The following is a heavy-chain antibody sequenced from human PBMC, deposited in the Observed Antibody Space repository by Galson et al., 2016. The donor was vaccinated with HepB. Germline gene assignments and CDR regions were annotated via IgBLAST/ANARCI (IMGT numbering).Heavy chain of an antibody. CDR2: IYDSANT. V-gene: IGHV4-39*01. D-gene: IGHD2-2*01. CDR1: GASINSDTYS. Sequence: SETLSLTCTVSGASINSDTYSWGWIRQSPVKGLEWIGNIYDSANTFYNPSLKSRVSISVDTSKNQFSLQLRSVTAADTAVYFCARVATKGRRNIVVLPGGPSGFDPWGQGTLVTVSP. J-gene: IGHJ5*02. CDR3: ARVATKGRRNIVVLPGGPSGFDP.